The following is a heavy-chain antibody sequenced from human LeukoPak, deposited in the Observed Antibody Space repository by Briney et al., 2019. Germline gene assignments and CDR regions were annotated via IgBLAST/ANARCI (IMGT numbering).Heavy chain of an antibody. J-gene: IGHJ4*02. CDR2: IYYSGST. V-gene: IGHV4-31*03. CDR3: ARKTYGSGLIGY. Sequence: SETLSLTCTVSGGSISSGGYYWSWIRQHPGKGLEWIGYIYYSGSTYYNPSLKSRVNISVDTCKNQFSLKLSSVTAADPAVYYCARKTYGSGLIGYWGQGTLVTVSS. CDR1: GGSISSGGYY. D-gene: IGHD3-10*01.